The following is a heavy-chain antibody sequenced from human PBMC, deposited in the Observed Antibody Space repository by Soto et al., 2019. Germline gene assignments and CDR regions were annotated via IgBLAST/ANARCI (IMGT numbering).Heavy chain of an antibody. CDR3: ARGYYYDSSGYYSWFDP. D-gene: IGHD3-22*01. J-gene: IGHJ5*02. CDR1: GFTFSSYE. Sequence: QPGGSLRLSCAASGFTFSSYEMNWVRQAPGKGPEWVSYISSSGSTIYYADSVKGRFTISRDNAKNSLYLQMNSLRAEDTAVYYCARGYYYDSSGYYSWFDPWGQGTLVTVSS. V-gene: IGHV3-48*03. CDR2: ISSSGSTI.